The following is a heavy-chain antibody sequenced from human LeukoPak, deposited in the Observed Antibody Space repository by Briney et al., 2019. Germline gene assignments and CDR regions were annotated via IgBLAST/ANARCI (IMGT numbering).Heavy chain of an antibody. J-gene: IGHJ4*02. CDR3: ARHSDCGGDCPFDY. Sequence: GESLKISCKASGYNLVSYWIAWVRQMPGRGLGWMGGIYPGDSESRYSSSFQGQVTISVDKSINSAYLQWSSLKASDTAMYYCARHSDCGGDCPFDYWGQGTLVTVSS. CDR1: GYNLVSYW. V-gene: IGHV5-51*01. D-gene: IGHD2-21*02. CDR2: IYPGDSES.